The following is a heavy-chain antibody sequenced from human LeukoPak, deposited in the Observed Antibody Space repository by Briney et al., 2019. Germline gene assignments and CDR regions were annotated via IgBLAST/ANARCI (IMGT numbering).Heavy chain of an antibody. CDR2: IYHSGST. V-gene: IGHV4-38-2*01. Sequence: SETLSLTCAVSGYSISSGYYWGWIRQPPGKGLEWIGSIYHSGSTYYNPSLKSRVTISVDTSKNQFSLKLRPVTAADTAVYYCAEVERRNYWGQGTLVTVSS. D-gene: IGHD1-1*01. CDR3: AEVERRNY. J-gene: IGHJ4*02. CDR1: GYSISSGYY.